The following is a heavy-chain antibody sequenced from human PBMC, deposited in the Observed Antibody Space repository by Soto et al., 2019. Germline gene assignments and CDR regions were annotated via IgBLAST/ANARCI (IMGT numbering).Heavy chain of an antibody. J-gene: IGHJ4*02. D-gene: IGHD3-16*01. CDR2: INPNSGGT. V-gene: IGHV1-2*04. CDR3: ARDAIYNSYGTYFDY. Sequence: GSVKGSLKASGYTFTGYYFHLVRQAPGQGLEWMGWINPNSGGTNYAQKFQGWVTLTRDTSITTAYMELSRLTSDDTAVYYCARDAIYNSYGTYFDYWGQGSMVTVSS. CDR1: GYTFTGYY.